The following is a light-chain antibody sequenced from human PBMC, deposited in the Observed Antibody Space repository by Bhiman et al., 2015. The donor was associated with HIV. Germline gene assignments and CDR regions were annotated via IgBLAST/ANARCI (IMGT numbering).Light chain of an antibody. J-gene: IGLJ1*01. CDR3: HSRDTSTNVGV. CDR1: SLRSYY. Sequence: SSELTQDPAVSVALGQTVNITCQGDSLRSYYANWYQQKPGQAPVLVIYGKNNRPSGIPDRFSGSTSGDTAALTFTGAQAEDEADYYCHSRDTSTNVGVFGPGTKVTVL. CDR2: GKN. V-gene: IGLV3-19*01.